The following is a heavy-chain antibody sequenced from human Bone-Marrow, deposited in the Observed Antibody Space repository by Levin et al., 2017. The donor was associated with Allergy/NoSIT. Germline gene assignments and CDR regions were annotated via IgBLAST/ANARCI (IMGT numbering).Heavy chain of an antibody. J-gene: IGHJ4*02. CDR2: INHSGST. CDR1: GGSFSGYY. V-gene: IGHV4-34*01. CDR3: ARWVGATTYFDY. D-gene: IGHD1-26*01. Sequence: SETLSLTCAVYGGSFSGYYWSWIRQPPGKGLEWIGEINHSGSTNYNPSLKSRVTISLDTSKNQFSLKLSSVTAADTAVYYCARWVGATTYFDYWGQGTLVTVSS.